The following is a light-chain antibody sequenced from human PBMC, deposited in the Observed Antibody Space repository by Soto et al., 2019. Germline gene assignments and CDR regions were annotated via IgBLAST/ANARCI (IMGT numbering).Light chain of an antibody. V-gene: IGKV3-15*01. J-gene: IGKJ2*01. CDR2: GAS. Sequence: EIVMTQSPASLSVSPGDGATLSCRASQSVASNVAWYQQKPGQGPRLLIHGASTRAARVPARFSGSGSGTDFTLTISSLQSEDVAVYYCQQYHNWPPQYTFGQGTKLQI. CDR1: QSVASN. CDR3: QQYHNWPPQYT.